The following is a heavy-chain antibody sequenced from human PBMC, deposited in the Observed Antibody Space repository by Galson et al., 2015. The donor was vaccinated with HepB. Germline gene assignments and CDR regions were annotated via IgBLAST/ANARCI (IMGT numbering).Heavy chain of an antibody. D-gene: IGHD3-16*01. CDR2: IKHDGSET. J-gene: IGHJ4*02. V-gene: IGHV3-7*03. Sequence: SLRLSCAASGFTFISYWMSWVRQAPGKGLEWVANIKHDGSETYYVGSVKGRFTISRDNAKNSLYLQMNSLRAEDTAVYYCARFGGSECWDYWGRGTLVTVSS. CDR3: ARFGGSECWDY. CDR1: GFTFISYW.